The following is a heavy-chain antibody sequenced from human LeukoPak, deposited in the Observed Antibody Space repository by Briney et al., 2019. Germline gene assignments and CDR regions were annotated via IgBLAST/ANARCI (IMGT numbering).Heavy chain of an antibody. D-gene: IGHD3-16*01. J-gene: IGHJ4*02. Sequence: GGSLRLSCTVSGFTFNTYWMHWVRQAPGKGLVWVSRMNNDGRDISYADSVKGRFTISRDNAKNTLYLQMNSLRAEDTAVYYCAREFEATGFWALDYWGQGTLVTASS. CDR1: GFTFNTYW. V-gene: IGHV3-74*01. CDR2: MNNDGRDI. CDR3: AREFEATGFWALDY.